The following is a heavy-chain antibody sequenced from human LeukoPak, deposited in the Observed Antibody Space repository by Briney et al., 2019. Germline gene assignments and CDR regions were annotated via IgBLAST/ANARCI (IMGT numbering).Heavy chain of an antibody. CDR2: ISSGGSTV. CDR3: ARRTSGAFAI. J-gene: IGHJ3*02. Sequence: GGSLRLSCAASGFTFSSYEMNWVRQAPGKGLEWVSYISSGGSTVHYADSVKGRFTISRDNAKNSLYLQMNSLRADGTAVYYCARRTSGAFAIWGQGTKVTVSS. CDR1: GFTFSSYE. V-gene: IGHV3-48*03.